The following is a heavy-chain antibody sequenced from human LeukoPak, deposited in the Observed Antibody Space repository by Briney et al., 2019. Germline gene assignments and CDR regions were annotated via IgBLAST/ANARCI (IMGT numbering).Heavy chain of an antibody. V-gene: IGHV3-30-3*01. J-gene: IGHJ4*02. D-gene: IGHD1-26*01. CDR1: GFTFSSYA. Sequence: GGSLRLSCEASGFTFSSYAMHWVGQAPGKGLEWVAVISDDGSNKYYADSVKGRFTISRDNSKNTLYLQMNSLRAEDTAVYYCAREMIIVGATTRLGNYFDYWGQGTLVTVSS. CDR2: ISDDGSNK. CDR3: AREMIIVGATTRLGNYFDY.